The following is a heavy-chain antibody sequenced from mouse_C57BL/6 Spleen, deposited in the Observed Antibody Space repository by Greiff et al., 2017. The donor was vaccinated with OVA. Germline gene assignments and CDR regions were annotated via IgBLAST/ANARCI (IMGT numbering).Heavy chain of an antibody. CDR2: INPGSGGT. CDR1: GYAFTNYL. D-gene: IGHD3-1*01. J-gene: IGHJ4*01. V-gene: IGHV1-54*01. CDR3: ARSGLPRDAMDD. Sequence: QVQLQQSGAELVRPGTSVKVSCKASGYAFTNYLIEWVKQRPGQGLEWIGVINPGSGGTNYNEKFKGKATLTADKSSSTAYMQLSSLTSKDSAVYFCARSGLPRDAMDDWGQGTSVTVSS.